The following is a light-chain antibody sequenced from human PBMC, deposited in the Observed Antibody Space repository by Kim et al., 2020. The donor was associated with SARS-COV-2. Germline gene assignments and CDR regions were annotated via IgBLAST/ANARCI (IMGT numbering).Light chain of an antibody. CDR3: SSYTSSATYVV. J-gene: IGLJ2*01. V-gene: IGLV2-14*03. Sequence: SITISCSGTSSDVGGYNYVCWHQQHPGKAPKLLIFDVSYRPSGVSNRFSGSKSGNTASLTISGLQAEDEAHYYCSSYTSSATYVVFGGGTQLTVL. CDR2: DVS. CDR1: SSDVGGYNY.